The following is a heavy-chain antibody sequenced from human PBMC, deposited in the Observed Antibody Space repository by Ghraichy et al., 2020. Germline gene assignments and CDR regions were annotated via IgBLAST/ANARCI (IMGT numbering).Heavy chain of an antibody. D-gene: IGHD3-22*01. CDR3: VKGSRITMIVVVITGDYFDY. Sequence: GGSLRLSCSASGFTFSSYAMHWVRQAPGKGLEYVSAISSNGGSTYYADSVKGRFTISRDNSKNTLYLQMSSLRAEDTAVYYCVKGSRITMIVVVITGDYFDYWGQGTLVTVSS. CDR1: GFTFSSYA. CDR2: ISSNGGST. J-gene: IGHJ4*02. V-gene: IGHV3-64D*06.